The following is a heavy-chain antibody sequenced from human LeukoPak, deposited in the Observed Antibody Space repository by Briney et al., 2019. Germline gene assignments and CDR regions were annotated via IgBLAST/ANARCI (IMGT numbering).Heavy chain of an antibody. V-gene: IGHV3-23*01. CDR1: GFTFSSYA. CDR3: AKDRRVTMVRGVSD. J-gene: IGHJ4*02. D-gene: IGHD3-10*01. CDR2: ISGSGDTT. Sequence: GGSLRLSCAASGFTFSSYAMSWVRQAPGTGLEWVSAISGSGDTTYYADSVKGRFTISRDNSKNTLYLQMNSLRAEDTAVHYCAKDRRVTMVRGVSDWGQGTLVTVSS.